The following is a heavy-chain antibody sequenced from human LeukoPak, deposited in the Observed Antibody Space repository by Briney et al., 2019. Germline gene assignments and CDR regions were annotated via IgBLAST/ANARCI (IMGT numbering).Heavy chain of an antibody. CDR1: GGTFSSYA. D-gene: IGHD3-9*01. CDR3: ARGAPPYYDIPRGMDV. J-gene: IGHJ6*02. Sequence: ATVKVSCKASGGTFSSYAISWVRQPPGQGLEWMGRIIHIFGIANYPQKFQRRVTITADKSTSSAYMELSSLRSEYTAVYYCARGAPPYYDIPRGMDVWGQGTTVTVSS. V-gene: IGHV1-69*04. CDR2: IIHIFGIA.